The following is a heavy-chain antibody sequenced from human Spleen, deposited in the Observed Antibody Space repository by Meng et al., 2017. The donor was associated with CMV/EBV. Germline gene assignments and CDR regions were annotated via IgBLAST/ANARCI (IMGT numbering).Heavy chain of an antibody. CDR2: FSQSGST. J-gene: IGHJ4*02. CDR1: GGSITISNW. D-gene: IGHD2-15*01. V-gene: IGHV4-4*02. Sequence: SQTLSLTCAVSGGSITISNWWSWVCQPPGKGLEWIGEFSQSGSTNYSPSLKSRVTMSLDKSKNQFSLQLSSVTAADTAVYYCATQDAFCSVFWGQGALVTVSS. CDR3: ATQDAFCSVF.